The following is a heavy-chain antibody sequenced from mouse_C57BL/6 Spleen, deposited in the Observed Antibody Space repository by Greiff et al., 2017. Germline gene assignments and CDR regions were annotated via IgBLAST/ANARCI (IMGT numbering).Heavy chain of an antibody. J-gene: IGHJ3*01. CDR1: GFTFSSYA. D-gene: IGHD2-3*01. Sequence: DVMLVESGGGLVKPGGSLKLSCAASGFTFSSYAMSWVRQTPEKRLEWVATISDGGSYTYYPDNVKGRFTISRDNAKNNLYLQMSHLKSEDTAMYYCARFYDGYYAWFAYWGQGTLVTVSA. CDR2: ISDGGSYT. V-gene: IGHV5-4*03. CDR3: ARFYDGYYAWFAY.